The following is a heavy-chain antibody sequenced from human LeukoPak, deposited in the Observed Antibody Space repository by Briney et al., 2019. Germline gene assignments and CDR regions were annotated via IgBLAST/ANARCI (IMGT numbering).Heavy chain of an antibody. CDR1: GGSISSGGYY. V-gene: IGHV4-31*03. J-gene: IGHJ4*02. CDR2: IYYSGST. Sequence: PSETLSLTCTDSGGSISSGGYYWSWIRQHPGKGLEWIGYIYYSGSTYYNPSLKSRVTISVDTSKNQFSLKLSSVTAADTAVYYCATMVRGVIGFDYWGQGTLVTVSS. D-gene: IGHD3-10*01. CDR3: ATMVRGVIGFDY.